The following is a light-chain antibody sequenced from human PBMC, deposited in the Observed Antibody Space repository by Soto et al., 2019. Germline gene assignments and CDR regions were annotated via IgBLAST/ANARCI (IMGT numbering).Light chain of an antibody. CDR1: SSDVGSYNL. V-gene: IGLV2-23*01. J-gene: IGLJ2*01. CDR3: SSYAGRSTLT. Sequence: QSALTQPASVSGSPGQSITISCTGTSSDVGSYNLVSWFQQYPGKAPKLIIYESVKRPSGISDRFSGSKSGNTASLTIAGRQADDAGDYYCSSYAGRSTLTFGRGTKLIVL. CDR2: ESV.